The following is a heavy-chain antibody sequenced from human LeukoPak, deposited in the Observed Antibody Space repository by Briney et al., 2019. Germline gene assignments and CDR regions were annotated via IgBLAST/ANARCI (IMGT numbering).Heavy chain of an antibody. CDR2: INPIGGST. D-gene: IGHD3-3*01. Sequence: ASVKVSCKASGYTFTSYYTHWVRQAPGQGLEWMGIINPIGGSTSYEQTFPDRVTMTRDTSTRTVYMELSSLRSEDTAVYYCARERLRFLEWLFNTRNWFDPWGQGTLVTVSS. J-gene: IGHJ5*02. CDR3: ARERLRFLEWLFNTRNWFDP. V-gene: IGHV1-46*01. CDR1: GYTFTSYY.